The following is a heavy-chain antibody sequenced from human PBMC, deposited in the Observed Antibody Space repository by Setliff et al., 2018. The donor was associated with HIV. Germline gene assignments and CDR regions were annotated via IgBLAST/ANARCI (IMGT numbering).Heavy chain of an antibody. Sequence: ASVKVSCKASGYTFTSCFMHWVRQAPGQGLEYMGIINPSDGTTDYTQKFQGRVTMTSDTSTSTVYMELRSLRSEDTAIYYCVKEYHTTATDTRVANYFDYWGRGTLVTVSS. J-gene: IGHJ4*01. D-gene: IGHD6-13*01. V-gene: IGHV1-46*01. CDR1: GYTFTSCF. CDR3: VKEYHTTATDTRVANYFDY. CDR2: INPSDGTT.